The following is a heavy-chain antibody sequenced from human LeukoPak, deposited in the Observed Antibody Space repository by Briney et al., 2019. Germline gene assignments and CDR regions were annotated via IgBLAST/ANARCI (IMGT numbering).Heavy chain of an antibody. CDR1: GFTFSSYG. V-gene: IGHV3-48*04. J-gene: IGHJ4*02. CDR2: ISYSSGTI. D-gene: IGHD6-19*01. Sequence: PGGSLRLSCAASGFTFSSYGMNWVRQAPGKGLEWVSYISYSSGTIYYADSVKGRFTISRDNAKNSLYLQMNSLRVEDTAFYYCAKDNRRHYTSGPNPDSLHWGQGALVTVSS. CDR3: AKDNRRHYTSGPNPDSLH.